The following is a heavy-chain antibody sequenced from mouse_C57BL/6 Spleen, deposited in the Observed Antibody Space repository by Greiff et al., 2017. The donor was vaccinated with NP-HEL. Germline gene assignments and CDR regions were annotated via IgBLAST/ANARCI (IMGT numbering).Heavy chain of an antibody. CDR1: GYTFTSYW. D-gene: IGHD1-1*01. Sequence: QVQLQQPGAELVKPGASVKLSCKASGYTFTSYWMHWVKQRPGQGLEWIGMIHPNSGSTNYNEKFKSKATLTVDKSSSTAYMQLSSLTSEDSAVYYCARGFYYGSGLDYWGQGTTLTVSS. CDR2: IHPNSGST. V-gene: IGHV1-64*01. J-gene: IGHJ2*01. CDR3: ARGFYYGSGLDY.